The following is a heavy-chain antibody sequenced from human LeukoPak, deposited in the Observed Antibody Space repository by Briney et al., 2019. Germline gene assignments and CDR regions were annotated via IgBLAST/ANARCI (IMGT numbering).Heavy chain of an antibody. J-gene: IGHJ6*03. CDR2: ISSSSSYI. D-gene: IGHD1-26*01. Sequence: GGSLRLSCVASGFTFSSYSMNWVRQAPGKGLEWVSFISSSSSYIYYADSVKGRFTISRDNSKNTLYLQMNSLRAEDTAVYYCARVAEVGVTGYYYYMDVWGKGTTVTISS. CDR1: GFTFSSYS. V-gene: IGHV3-21*01. CDR3: ARVAEVGVTGYYYYMDV.